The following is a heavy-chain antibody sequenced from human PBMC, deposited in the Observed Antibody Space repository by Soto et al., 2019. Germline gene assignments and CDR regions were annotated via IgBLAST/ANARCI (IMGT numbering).Heavy chain of an antibody. J-gene: IGHJ4*02. CDR1: GFTFSDHY. V-gene: IGHV3-11*06. D-gene: IGHD1-26*01. Sequence: QVQLVESGGGLVKPGGSLRLSCAASGFTFSDHYMSWIRQAPGKGLERVSYISSSGRYTDYADAVKGRFTISIDNAKKSLYLEMNSLRVEDTAVYYCARVEVGATYFAYWGQGTLVSVSS. CDR2: ISSSGRYT. CDR3: ARVEVGATYFAY.